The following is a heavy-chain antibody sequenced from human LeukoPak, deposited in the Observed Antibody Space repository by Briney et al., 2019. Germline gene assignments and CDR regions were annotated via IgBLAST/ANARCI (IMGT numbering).Heavy chain of an antibody. CDR3: AKGYSGYDWSLVDY. J-gene: IGHJ4*02. CDR2: ISSGSTI. CDR1: GFTFSNYA. D-gene: IGHD5-12*01. V-gene: IGHV3-69-1*01. Sequence: GGSLRLSCAASGFTFSNYAMNWVRQAPGKGLEWVSYISSGSTIYYADSVKGRFTISRDNAKNSLYLQMNSLRAEDTAVYYCAKGYSGYDWSLVDYWGQGTLVTVSS.